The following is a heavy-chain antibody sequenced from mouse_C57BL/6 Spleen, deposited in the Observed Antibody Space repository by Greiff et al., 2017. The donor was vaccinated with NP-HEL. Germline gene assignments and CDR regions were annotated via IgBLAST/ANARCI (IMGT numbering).Heavy chain of an antibody. J-gene: IGHJ2*01. D-gene: IGHD1-1*01. V-gene: IGHV10-1*01. CDR2: IRSKSNNYAT. CDR3: VSDYGSLFDY. Sequence: EVMLVESGGGLVQPKGSLKLSCAASGFSFNTYAMNWVRQAPGKGLEWVARIRSKSNNYATYYADSVKDRFTISRDDSESMLYLQMNNLKTEDTAMYYCVSDYGSLFDYWGQGTTLTVSS. CDR1: GFSFNTYA.